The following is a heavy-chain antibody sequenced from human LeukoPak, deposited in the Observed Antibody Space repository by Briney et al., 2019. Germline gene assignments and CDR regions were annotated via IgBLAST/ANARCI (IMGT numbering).Heavy chain of an antibody. Sequence: GGSLRLSCAASGFTFYDYAMHWVRQAPGKGLEWVSGISWNSGSIGYADSVKGRFTISRDNAKDSLYLHMNSLKTEDTALYYCAKDNGPLWFGDDYYYYYMDVWGEGTTVTIPS. D-gene: IGHD3-10*01. CDR2: ISWNSGSI. J-gene: IGHJ6*03. CDR1: GFTFYDYA. V-gene: IGHV3-9*01. CDR3: AKDNGPLWFGDDYYYYYMDV.